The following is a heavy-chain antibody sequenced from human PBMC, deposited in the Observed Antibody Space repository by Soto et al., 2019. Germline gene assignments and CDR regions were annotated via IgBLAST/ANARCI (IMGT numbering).Heavy chain of an antibody. Sequence: PSETLSLTCIVSGGSITSYHWSWIRQFPGKGLEWIAYTSYTGNTNYNPSLQSRVTISIDTSKNQLSLKMTSMTAADTAVYYCARELWIPYQIKYYYYGMDVWGQGTTVTVSS. CDR2: TSYTGNT. V-gene: IGHV4-59*01. CDR1: GGSITSYH. CDR3: ARELWIPYQIKYYYYGMDV. J-gene: IGHJ6*02. D-gene: IGHD5-18*01.